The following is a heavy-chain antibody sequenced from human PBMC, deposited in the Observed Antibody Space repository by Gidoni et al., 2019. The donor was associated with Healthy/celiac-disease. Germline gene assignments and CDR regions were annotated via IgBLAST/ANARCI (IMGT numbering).Heavy chain of an antibody. CDR1: VFTFSSYA. CDR3: AKEQQWLTRGAFYI. V-gene: IGHV3-23*01. Sequence: EVQLLESGGGMVQPGGSLRLACAADVFTFSSYAMSWVRQAPGKGLEWVSAISGSGGSTYYAASVNGRFTISRDNSKNTLYLQMNSLRAEDTAVYYCAKEQQWLTRGAFYIWGQGPMFTVSS. J-gene: IGHJ3*02. D-gene: IGHD6-19*01. CDR2: ISGSGGST.